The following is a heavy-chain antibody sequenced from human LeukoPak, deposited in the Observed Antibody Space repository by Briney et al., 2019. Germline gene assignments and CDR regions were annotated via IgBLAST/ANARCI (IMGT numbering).Heavy chain of an antibody. CDR2: INNSGGST. CDR3: ARGQKIDY. Sequence: GGTLRLSCAASGFTFSNYGMSWVRQAPGKGLEWVSTINNSGGSTYYADSVKGRFTISRDNAKNSLYLQMNSLRDEDTAVYYCARGQKIDYWGQGTLVTVSS. V-gene: IGHV3-21*01. J-gene: IGHJ4*02. CDR1: GFTFSNYG.